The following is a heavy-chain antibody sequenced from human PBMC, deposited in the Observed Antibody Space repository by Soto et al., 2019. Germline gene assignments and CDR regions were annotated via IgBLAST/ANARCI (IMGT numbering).Heavy chain of an antibody. CDR2: IYYGASY. CDR3: ARQRTSVVTQAYFDV. J-gene: IGHJ4*02. CDR1: DESIRSRSYY. V-gene: IGHV4-39*01. D-gene: IGHD2-21*02. Sequence: PSEPLSFTLTVTDESIRSRSYYWGWIRQPPGKGLEWIGSIYYGASYYTTPPLKIRVSMSIDTCKDQFSLKLQSVTAADMAQYFCARQRTSVVTQAYFDVWGPGSLVTVSS.